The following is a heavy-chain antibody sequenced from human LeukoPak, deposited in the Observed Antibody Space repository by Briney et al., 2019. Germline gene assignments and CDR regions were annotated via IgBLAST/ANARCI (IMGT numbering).Heavy chain of an antibody. CDR2: IKSKTDGGTT. CDR3: TTDFKKIVVVPVDY. J-gene: IGHJ4*02. Sequence: GGSLRLSCAASGFTFSNAWMNWVRQAPGKGLEWVGRIKSKTDGGTTDYAAPVKGRFTISRDDSKNTLYLQMNSLKTEDTAVYYCTTDFKKIVVVPVDYWGQGTLVTVSS. D-gene: IGHD2-2*01. V-gene: IGHV3-15*07. CDR1: GFTFSNAW.